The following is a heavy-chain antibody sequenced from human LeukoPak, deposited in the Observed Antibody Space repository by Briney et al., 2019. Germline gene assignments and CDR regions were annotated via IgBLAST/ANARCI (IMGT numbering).Heavy chain of an antibody. D-gene: IGHD3-16*01. V-gene: IGHV3-7*01. CDR3: ARVKGELNYYGMDV. J-gene: IGHJ6*02. CDR1: GFTFSSYW. CDR2: IKQDGSEK. Sequence: PGGSLRLSCAASGFTFSSYWMSWVRQAPGKGLEWVANIKQDGSEKYYVDSVKGRFTISRDNAKNSLYLQMNSLRAEDTAVYYCARVKGELNYYGMDVWGQGTTVTVSS.